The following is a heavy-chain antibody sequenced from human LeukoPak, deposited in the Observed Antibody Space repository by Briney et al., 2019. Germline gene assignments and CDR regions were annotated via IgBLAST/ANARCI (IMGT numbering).Heavy chain of an antibody. V-gene: IGHV4-34*01. CDR2: IYHSGST. CDR3: ARVQYCSGGSCHNLRLFDQ. Sequence: SETLSLTCAVYGGSFSDYYWSWIRQPPGKGLEWIGYIYHSGSTNYNPSLKSRVTISVDTSKNQFSLNLRSVTAVDTAVYYCARVQYCSGGSCHNLRLFDQWGQGTLVTVSS. D-gene: IGHD2-15*01. CDR1: GGSFSDYY. J-gene: IGHJ4*02.